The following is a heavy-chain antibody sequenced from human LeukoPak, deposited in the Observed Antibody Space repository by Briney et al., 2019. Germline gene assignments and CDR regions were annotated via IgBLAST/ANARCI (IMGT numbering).Heavy chain of an antibody. D-gene: IGHD3-3*01. CDR1: GGSISSYY. CDR3: ARHQLEYDFWSGYYSPNYYYMDV. V-gene: IGHV4-4*09. CDR2: IYTSGST. Sequence: SETLSLTCTVSGGSISSYYWSWIRQPPGKGLEWIGYIYTSGSTNYNPSLKSRVTISVDTSKNQFSLKLSSVTAADTAVYYCARHQLEYDFWSGYYSPNYYYMDVWGKGTTVTVSS. J-gene: IGHJ6*03.